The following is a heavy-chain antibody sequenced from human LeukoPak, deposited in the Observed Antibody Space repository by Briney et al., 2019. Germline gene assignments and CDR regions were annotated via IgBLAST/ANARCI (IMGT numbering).Heavy chain of an antibody. Sequence: SETLSLTCTVSGGSINKYYWSWIRQSPGKGLEWLGYVHDSAGTIYNPSLKSRVTISVGTSKTQFSLKVTSVTTADTAVCYCARALALDFWSAQKGVNWFDPWGQGTLVTVSS. CDR1: GGSINKYY. CDR3: ARALALDFWSAQKGVNWFDP. D-gene: IGHD3-3*01. CDR2: VHDSAGT. V-gene: IGHV4-59*01. J-gene: IGHJ5*02.